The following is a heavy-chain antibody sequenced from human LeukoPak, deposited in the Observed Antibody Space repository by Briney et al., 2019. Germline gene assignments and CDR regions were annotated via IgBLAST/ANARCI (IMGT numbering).Heavy chain of an antibody. CDR2: IYQSGCT. V-gene: IGHV4-38-2*02. Sequence: SETLSLTCTVSGYSISSGYYWGWIRQPPGKGLEWIGSIYQSGCTYYNPSLKSRVTISVDTSKNQFSLKLSSVTAADTAVYYCARDRIYFDYWGQGTLVTVSS. J-gene: IGHJ4*02. D-gene: IGHD2/OR15-2a*01. CDR1: GYSISSGYY. CDR3: ARDRIYFDY.